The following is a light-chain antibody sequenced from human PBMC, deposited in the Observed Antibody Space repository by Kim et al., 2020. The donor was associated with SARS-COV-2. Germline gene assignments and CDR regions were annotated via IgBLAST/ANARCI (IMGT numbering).Light chain of an antibody. CDR1: QSISSH. J-gene: IGKJ5*01. Sequence: DIQMTQSPSSLSASVGDRVTITCRASQSISSHLHWYQQKPGKAPKFLIYAASSLQSGVPSRFSGNGSGTDFTLTISSLQPEDFATYYCQQSYYSPIAFGQGTRLEIK. CDR2: AAS. V-gene: IGKV1-39*01. CDR3: QQSYYSPIA.